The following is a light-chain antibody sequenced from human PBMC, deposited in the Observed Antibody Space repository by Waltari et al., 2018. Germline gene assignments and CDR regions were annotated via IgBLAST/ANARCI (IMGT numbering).Light chain of an antibody. CDR1: QSVGTY. CDR3: QHRGSWPLT. CDR2: DAS. J-gene: IGKJ4*01. V-gene: IGKV3-11*01. Sequence: EIVFTQSPATLSLSPGQRATLSCSASQSVGTYLAWYQQKSGQTPRLLIYDASNRATGIPARFSGSGSGTDFTLTISSLEPEDFAIYCCQHRGSWPLTSDGGTKVEI.